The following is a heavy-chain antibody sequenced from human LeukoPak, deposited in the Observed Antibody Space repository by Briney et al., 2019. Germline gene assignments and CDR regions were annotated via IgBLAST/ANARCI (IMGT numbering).Heavy chain of an antibody. Sequence: SSETLSLTCTVSGGSISSYYWSWIRQPPGKGLEWLGYIYYSGSTNYNPSLKSRVTISVDTSKNQFSLKLSSVTAADTPVYYCARVLRGYSYGYFDYWGQGTLVTVSS. CDR3: ARVLRGYSYGYFDY. CDR1: GGSISSYY. J-gene: IGHJ4*02. D-gene: IGHD5-18*01. CDR2: IYYSGST. V-gene: IGHV4-59*01.